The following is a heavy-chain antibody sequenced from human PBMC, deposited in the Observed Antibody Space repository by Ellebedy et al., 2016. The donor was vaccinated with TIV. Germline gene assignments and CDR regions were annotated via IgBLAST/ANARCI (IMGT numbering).Heavy chain of an antibody. J-gene: IGHJ4*02. CDR1: GFTFSSYW. D-gene: IGHD3-22*01. Sequence: PGGSLRLSCAASGFTFSSYWMSWVRQAPGKGLEWVANIKQDGSEKYYVDSVKGRFTISRDNAKNSLYLQMNSRRAEDTAVYDCARAASGIVVVNHWGYWGQGTLVIVSS. CDR2: IKQDGSEK. V-gene: IGHV3-7*01. CDR3: ARAASGIVVVNHWGY.